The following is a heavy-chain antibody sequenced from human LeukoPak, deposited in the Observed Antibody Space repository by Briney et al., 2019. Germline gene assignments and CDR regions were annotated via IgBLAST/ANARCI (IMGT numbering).Heavy chain of an antibody. CDR3: ARDRGYFY. CDR1: GFTFSNAW. J-gene: IGHJ4*02. V-gene: IGHV3-7*01. CDR2: IDQDGSEK. D-gene: IGHD5-18*01. Sequence: PGGSLRLSCAASGFTFSNAWMSWVRQAPGKGLEWVANIDQDGSEKYYVDSVKGRFTISRDNAKNSLYLQMNSLRAEDTAVYYCARDRGYFYWGQGTLVTVSS.